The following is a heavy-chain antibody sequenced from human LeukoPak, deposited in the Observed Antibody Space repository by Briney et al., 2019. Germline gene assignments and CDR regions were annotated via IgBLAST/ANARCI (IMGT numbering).Heavy chain of an antibody. CDR3: AREEHCSSTSCYAGGFDP. V-gene: IGHV4-34*01. D-gene: IGHD2-2*01. J-gene: IGHJ5*02. CDR1: GGSFRGYY. Sequence: SETLSLTCAVYGGSFRGYYWSWLRQPPGKGLEWIGEINHSGSTNYNPSLKSRVTISVDTSKNQFSLKLSSVTAADTAVYYCAREEHCSSTSCYAGGFDPWGQGTLVTVSS. CDR2: INHSGST.